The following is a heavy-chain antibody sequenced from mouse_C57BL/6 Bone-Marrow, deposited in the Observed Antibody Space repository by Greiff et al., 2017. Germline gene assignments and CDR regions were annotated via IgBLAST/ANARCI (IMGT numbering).Heavy chain of an antibody. CDR1: GYTFTSYW. J-gene: IGHJ1*03. V-gene: IGHV1-50*01. CDR2: IDPSDSYT. D-gene: IGHD4-1*01. Sequence: QVQLQQPGAELVKPGASVKLSCKASGYTFTSYWMQWVKQRPGQGLEWIGEIDPSDSYTNYNQKFKGKATLTVDTSSSTAYMQLSSLTSEDSADYYCAKLGGGYFDVWAQGPRSPSPQ. CDR3: AKLGGGYFDV.